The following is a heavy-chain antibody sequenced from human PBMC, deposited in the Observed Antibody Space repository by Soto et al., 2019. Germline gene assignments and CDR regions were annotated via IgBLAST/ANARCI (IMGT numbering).Heavy chain of an antibody. D-gene: IGHD7-27*01. CDR3: AKRRGDGYFDL. V-gene: IGHV3-23*01. Sequence: GGSLRLSCAASGFTFSNFVMGWVRRAPGKGLEWVSAIGGTSGSTYYADSVKGRFTISRDNSKNTLSLQMNSLRADDTAVYCCAKRRGDGYFDLWGRGSLVTVSS. J-gene: IGHJ2*01. CDR1: GFTFSNFV. CDR2: IGGTSGST.